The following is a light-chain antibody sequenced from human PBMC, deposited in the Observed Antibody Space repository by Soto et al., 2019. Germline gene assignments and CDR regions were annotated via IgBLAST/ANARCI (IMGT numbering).Light chain of an antibody. V-gene: IGKV3-20*01. J-gene: IGKJ1*01. CDR3: QQYGSSPPRT. Sequence: EIVLTQSPGTLSLSPGERATLSCRASQSISNNYLAWYQQKPGQAPRLLIHGASSRASGTPDRFSCSGSGTDFTLTIRRLEPEDFAVYYCQQYGSSPPRTFGQGTKVEIK. CDR1: QSISNNY. CDR2: GAS.